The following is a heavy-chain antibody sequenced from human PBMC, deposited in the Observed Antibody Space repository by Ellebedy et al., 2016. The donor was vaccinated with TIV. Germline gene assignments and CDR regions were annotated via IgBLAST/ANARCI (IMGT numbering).Heavy chain of an antibody. CDR2: ISGTGITT. J-gene: IGHJ6*02. D-gene: IGHD2/OR15-2a*01. Sequence: GESLKISXAASGFSFSSYGMNWVRQAPGKGPEWVSRISGTGITTYYADSVKGRFTISRDNSKNTVSLQMNSLRVEDTAVYYCAKDGPSTWDLWGQGTTVTVSS. CDR3: AKDGPSTWDL. CDR1: GFSFSSYG. V-gene: IGHV3-23*01.